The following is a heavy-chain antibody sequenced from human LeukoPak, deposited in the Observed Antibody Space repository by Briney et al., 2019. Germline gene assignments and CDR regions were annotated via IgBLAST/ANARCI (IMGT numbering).Heavy chain of an antibody. V-gene: IGHV3-23*01. Sequence: GGSLRLSCAASGFTFSSYAMSCVRQAPGKGLEWVSAISAGSSTYYADSVKGRFTISRDNSKNTLYLQMNSLRAEDTAVYYCAKGGSTSPNGINDYWGQGTLVTVSS. J-gene: IGHJ4*02. D-gene: IGHD2-2*01. CDR1: GFTFSSYA. CDR3: AKGGSTSPNGINDY. CDR2: ISAGSST.